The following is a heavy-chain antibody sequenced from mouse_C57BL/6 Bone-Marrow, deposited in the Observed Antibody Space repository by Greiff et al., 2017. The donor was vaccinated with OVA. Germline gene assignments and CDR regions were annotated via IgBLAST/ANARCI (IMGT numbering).Heavy chain of an antibody. V-gene: IGHV7-3*01. Sequence: EVKLVESGGGLVQPGGSLSLSCAASGFTFTDYYMSWVRQPPGKALEWLGFIRNKANGYTTEYSASVKSRFTISRDNSQSILYLQMNALRAEDSATYYCARYINYGYYYAMDYWGQGTSVTVSS. CDR1: GFTFTDYY. J-gene: IGHJ4*01. CDR2: IRNKANGYTT. D-gene: IGHD1-1*01. CDR3: ARYINYGYYYAMDY.